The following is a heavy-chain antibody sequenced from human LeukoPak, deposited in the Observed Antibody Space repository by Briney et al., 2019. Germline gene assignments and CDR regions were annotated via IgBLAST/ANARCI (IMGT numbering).Heavy chain of an antibody. CDR3: ARDRYYDSSGRYYMDV. V-gene: IGHV1-69*13. D-gene: IGHD3-22*01. J-gene: IGHJ6*03. Sequence: VASVKVSCKASGGTFSSYAISWVRQAPGQGLEWMGGIIPIFGTANYAQKFQGRVTITADESTSTAYMELSSLRSEDTAVYYCARDRYYDSSGRYYMDVWGKGTTVTVSS. CDR2: IIPIFGTA. CDR1: GGTFSSYA.